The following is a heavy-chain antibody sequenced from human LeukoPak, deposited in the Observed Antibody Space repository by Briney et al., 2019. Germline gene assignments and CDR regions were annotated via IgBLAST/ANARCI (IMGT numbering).Heavy chain of an antibody. V-gene: IGHV3-74*01. CDR1: GFSLINYW. D-gene: IGHD2-8*02. J-gene: IGHJ4*02. CDR2: VNNDGSGT. CDR3: VRDGDTVPLPFDY. Sequence: GGSLRLSCAASGFSLINYWMHWVRQAPGKGLEWVSRVNNDGSGTKYADFVEGRLTISRDNAKNILYLQMNGLRAEDTAVYYCVRDGDTVPLPFDYWGQGTLVTVTA.